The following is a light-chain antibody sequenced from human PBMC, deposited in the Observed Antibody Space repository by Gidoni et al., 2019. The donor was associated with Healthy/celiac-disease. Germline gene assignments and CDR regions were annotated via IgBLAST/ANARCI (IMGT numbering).Light chain of an antibody. CDR2: DAC. CDR3: QHRSNWPPT. J-gene: IGKJ3*01. V-gene: IGKV3-11*01. Sequence: PATLPLAQGESSSRTGRASQSVSSYSAWYQQNAGQAPRLLIYDACNSATGTPAMFSGSGSGKDFTPTSSILEPEDFAVYYCQHRSNWPPTFGPGTKVDIK. CDR1: QSVSSY.